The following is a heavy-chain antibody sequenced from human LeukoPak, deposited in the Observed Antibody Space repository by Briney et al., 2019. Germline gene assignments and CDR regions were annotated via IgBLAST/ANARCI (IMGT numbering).Heavy chain of an antibody. D-gene: IGHD3-22*01. CDR2: ITSSGDPI. V-gene: IGHV3-11*01. Sequence: GGSLRLSCAASGFPLSDYYMSWIRQAPGKGLEWVSYITSSGDPIYYADSVKGRFTISRDNAKNSLYLEMNSLRAEDTAVYYCARGHYELPRWGQGTLVTVSS. CDR3: ARGHYELPR. CDR1: GFPLSDYY. J-gene: IGHJ4*02.